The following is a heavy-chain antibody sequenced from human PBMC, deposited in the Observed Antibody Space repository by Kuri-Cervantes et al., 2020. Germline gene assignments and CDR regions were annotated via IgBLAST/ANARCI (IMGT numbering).Heavy chain of an antibody. CDR2: IKQDGSEK. Sequence: GGSLRLSCAASGFTFSNYWMSWVRQAPGKGLEWVANIKQDGSEKYFVDSVKGRFTISRDISKNTLYLQLDGLRGDDTAVYYCAKADEDFYDTSGNLDYWGQGTPVTVSS. V-gene: IGHV3-7*05. CDR1: GFTFSNYW. D-gene: IGHD3-22*01. CDR3: AKADEDFYDTSGNLDY. J-gene: IGHJ4*02.